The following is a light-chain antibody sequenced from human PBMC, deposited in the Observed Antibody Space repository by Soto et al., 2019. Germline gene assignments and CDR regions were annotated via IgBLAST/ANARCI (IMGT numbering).Light chain of an antibody. CDR2: KAS. CDR3: QQYNSYSWT. V-gene: IGKV1-5*03. Sequence: DIQMTQSPSTLSGSVGDRVTITCRASQTISSWLAWYQQKPGKAPKLLIYKASTLKSGVLSRFSGSGSGTEFTLTISSLQPDDFATYYCQQYNSYSWTFGQGTKVDIK. J-gene: IGKJ1*01. CDR1: QTISSW.